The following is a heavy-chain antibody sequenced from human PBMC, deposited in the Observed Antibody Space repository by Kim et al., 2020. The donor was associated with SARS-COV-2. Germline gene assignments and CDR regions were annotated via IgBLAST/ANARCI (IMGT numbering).Heavy chain of an antibody. J-gene: IGHJ2*01. D-gene: IGHD6-13*01. CDR3: ARSKTVVAAAGTGNWYFDL. V-gene: IGHV3-48*02. Sequence: GGSLRLSCATSGFTFSYYSMNWVRQAPGKGLEWLSFITSSGSPIYYADSVRGRLTIARDNPKRSLYLQMDSLRDDDTAVYYCARSKTVVAAAGTGNWYFDLWGRGTQVTVSS. CDR1: GFTFSYYS. CDR2: ITSSGSPI.